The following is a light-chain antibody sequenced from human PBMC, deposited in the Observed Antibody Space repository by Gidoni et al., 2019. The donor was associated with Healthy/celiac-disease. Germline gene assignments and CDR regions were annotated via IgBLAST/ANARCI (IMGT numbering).Light chain of an antibody. V-gene: IGKV1-39*01. CDR1: QSISSY. J-gene: IGKJ4*01. CDR2: AAS. CDR3: QQSYSTPLT. Sequence: IQMTHSPSSLSASVGDRVTITSRASQSISSYLNWYQQKPGKAPKLLIYAASSLQSGVPSRFSGSGSGTDFTLTISSLQPEDFATYYCQQSYSTPLTFXGXTKVEIK.